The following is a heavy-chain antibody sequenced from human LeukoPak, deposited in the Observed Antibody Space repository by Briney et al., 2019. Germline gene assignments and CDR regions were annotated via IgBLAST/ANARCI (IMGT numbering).Heavy chain of an antibody. D-gene: IGHD6-25*01. Sequence: PSETLSLTCTVSGGSISSYYWSWIRQPPGKGLEWMGYIYYSGSTNYNPSLKSRVTISVDTSKNQFSLKLSSVTAADTAVYYCARGYSSANWFDPWGQGTLVTVSS. CDR1: GGSISSYY. V-gene: IGHV4-59*01. CDR2: IYYSGST. J-gene: IGHJ5*02. CDR3: ARGYSSANWFDP.